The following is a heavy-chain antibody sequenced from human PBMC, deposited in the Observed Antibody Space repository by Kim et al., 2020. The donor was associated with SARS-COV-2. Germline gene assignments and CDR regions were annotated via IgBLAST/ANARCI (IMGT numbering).Heavy chain of an antibody. CDR1: GFTFSSYS. V-gene: IGHV3-21*01. Sequence: GGSLRLSCAASGFTFSSYSMNWVRQAPGKGLEWVSSISSSSSYIYYADSVKGRFTISRDNAKNSLYLQMNSLRAEDTAVYYCAREGGGAHIRYFDLWGRGTLVTVSS. CDR3: AREGGGAHIRYFDL. J-gene: IGHJ2*01. CDR2: ISSSSSYI. D-gene: IGHD3-16*01.